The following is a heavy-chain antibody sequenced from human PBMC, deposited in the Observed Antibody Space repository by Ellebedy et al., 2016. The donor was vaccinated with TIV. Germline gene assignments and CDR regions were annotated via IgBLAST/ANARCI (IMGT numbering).Heavy chain of an antibody. Sequence: ASVKVSCKASGGTFSSYAISWVRQAPGQGLEWMGRIIPILGIANYAQKFQGRVTITADKSTSTAYMELSSLRSEDTAVYYCASEVRGELGIVYWGQGTLVTVSS. J-gene: IGHJ4*02. CDR1: GGTFSSYA. CDR3: ASEVRGELGIVY. CDR2: IIPILGIA. V-gene: IGHV1-69*04. D-gene: IGHD7-27*01.